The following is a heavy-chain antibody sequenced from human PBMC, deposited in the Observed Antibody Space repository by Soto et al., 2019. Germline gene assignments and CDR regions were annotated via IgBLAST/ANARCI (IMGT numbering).Heavy chain of an antibody. J-gene: IGHJ6*02. V-gene: IGHV1-18*04. CDR2: ISAYNDNT. CDR3: ARSDREVPYYGMDV. D-gene: IGHD1-1*01. CDR1: GYTFNTYG. Sequence: QVQLMQSGKEVVKPGASVKVSCQASGYTFNTYGISWVRQAPGQGLEWMGWISAYNDNTKYAQNLQGRVTMTTDTSTSTAYLELRSLRSDDTAVFYCARSDREVPYYGMDVWGQGTTVTVSS.